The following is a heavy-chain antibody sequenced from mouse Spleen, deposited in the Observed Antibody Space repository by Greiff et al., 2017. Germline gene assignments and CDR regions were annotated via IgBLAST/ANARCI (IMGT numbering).Heavy chain of an antibody. D-gene: IGHD2-4*01. CDR3: SYYDYDEGFAY. V-gene: IGHV1-64*01. Sequence: QVQLQQSGAELVKPGASVKLSCKASGYTFTSYWMHWVKQRPGQGLEWIGMIHPNSGSTNYNEKFKSKATLTVDKSSSTAYMQLSSLTSEDSAVYYCSYYDYDEGFAYWGQGTLVTVSA. J-gene: IGHJ3*01. CDR2: IHPNSGST. CDR1: GYTFTSYW.